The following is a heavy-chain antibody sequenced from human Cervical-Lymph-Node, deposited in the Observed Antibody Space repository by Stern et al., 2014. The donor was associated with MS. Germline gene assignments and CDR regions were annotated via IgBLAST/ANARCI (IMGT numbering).Heavy chain of an antibody. CDR2: IWYDGSNK. CDR3: ASLAYSSGWDYFDY. Sequence: DQLVESGGGVVQPGRSLRLSCAASGFTFSSYGMHWVRQAPGKGLEWVAVIWYDGSNKYYADSVKGRFTISRDNSKNTLYLQMNSLRAEDTAVYYCASLAYSSGWDYFDYWGQGTLVTVSS. J-gene: IGHJ4*02. D-gene: IGHD6-19*01. CDR1: GFTFSSYG. V-gene: IGHV3-33*01.